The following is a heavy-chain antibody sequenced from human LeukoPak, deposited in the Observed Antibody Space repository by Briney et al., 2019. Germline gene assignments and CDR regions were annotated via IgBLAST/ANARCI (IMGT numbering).Heavy chain of an antibody. CDR3: ARDYYYDSSGYYLGYFQH. J-gene: IGHJ1*01. Sequence: GGSLRLSCAASGFTFSSYSMNWVRQAPGKGLEWVSSISSSSSYIYYADSVKGRFTISRDNAKNSLYLQMNSLRAEDTAVYYCARDYYYDSSGYYLGYFQHWGQGTLVTVSS. CDR2: ISSSSSYI. V-gene: IGHV3-21*01. CDR1: GFTFSSYS. D-gene: IGHD3-22*01.